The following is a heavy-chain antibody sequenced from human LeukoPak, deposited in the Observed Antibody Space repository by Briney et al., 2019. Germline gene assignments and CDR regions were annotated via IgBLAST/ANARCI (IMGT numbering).Heavy chain of an antibody. Sequence: PGGSLRLSCAVSGFTFSTYGMSWVRQAPGKGLEWVAGIDDTGGNTYYADSVKGRFTISRDNSKTTLYLRMSSLRAEDTAVYYCSKASYYVLPSFDSWGQGTLVTVSS. J-gene: IGHJ4*02. CDR3: SKASYYVLPSFDS. CDR2: IDDTGGNT. D-gene: IGHD3/OR15-3a*01. V-gene: IGHV3-23*01. CDR1: GFTFSTYG.